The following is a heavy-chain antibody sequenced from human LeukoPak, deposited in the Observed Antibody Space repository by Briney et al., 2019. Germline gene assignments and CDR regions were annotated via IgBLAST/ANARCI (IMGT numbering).Heavy chain of an antibody. D-gene: IGHD3-3*01. CDR1: GFTFSSYA. Sequence: GGSLRLSCATSGFTFSSYAMSWVRQAPGKGLEWVSAISGSGVSTYYADSVKGRFTISRDNSKNTLYLQMNSLRAEDTAVYYCAKCIFGVVIDYWGQGTLVTVSS. V-gene: IGHV3-23*01. CDR2: ISGSGVST. J-gene: IGHJ4*02. CDR3: AKCIFGVVIDY.